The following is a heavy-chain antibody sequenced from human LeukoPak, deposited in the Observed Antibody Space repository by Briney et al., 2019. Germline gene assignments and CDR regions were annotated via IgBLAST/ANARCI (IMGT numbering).Heavy chain of an antibody. V-gene: IGHV3-9*01. CDR1: GFTFDDYA. CDR2: ISWNSGSI. CDR3: AESWSGYLRYYFDY. Sequence: PGGSLRLSCAASGFTFDDYAMHWVRQAPGKGLEWVSGISWNSGSIGYADSVKGRFTISRDNAKNSLYLQMNSLRAEDTALYYCAESWSGYLRYYFDYWGQGTLVTVSS. J-gene: IGHJ4*02. D-gene: IGHD3-3*01.